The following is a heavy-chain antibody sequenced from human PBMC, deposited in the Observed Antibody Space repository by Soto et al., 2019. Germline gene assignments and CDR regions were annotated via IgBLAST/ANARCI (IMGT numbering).Heavy chain of an antibody. CDR1: GGSISNYY. J-gene: IGHJ3*02. V-gene: IGHV4-59*08. Sequence: QVQLQESGPGLVKPSETLSLTCTVSGGSISNYYWSWIRQPPGKGLEWIGYIYNAGNTKYNPSLQSRVTISLDTSKNQVSLRLNSVTAADTAVYYCTRPNQGDYAFDIWGQGTMVTVSS. CDR3: TRPNQGDYAFDI. CDR2: IYNAGNT. D-gene: IGHD2-21*02.